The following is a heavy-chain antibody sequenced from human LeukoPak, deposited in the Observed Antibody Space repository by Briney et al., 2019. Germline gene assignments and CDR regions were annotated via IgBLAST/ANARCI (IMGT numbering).Heavy chain of an antibody. CDR3: TRDSGYNAFDI. CDR2: ISYDGSKK. Sequence: QPGGSRRLSCVGYGFTFSSYAMHWVRQAPGKGLEWVAVISYDGSKKYYADSVKGRFTISRDNSKNTLYLQMNSLRGEDTAVYYCTRDSGYNAFDIWGQGTMVTVSS. V-gene: IGHV3-30*03. J-gene: IGHJ3*02. CDR1: GFTFSSYA. D-gene: IGHD5-12*01.